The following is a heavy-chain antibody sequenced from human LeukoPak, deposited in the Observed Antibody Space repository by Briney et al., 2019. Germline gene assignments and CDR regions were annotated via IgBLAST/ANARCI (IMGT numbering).Heavy chain of an antibody. D-gene: IGHD2-2*02. CDR3: ARRSGCSSTSCYTGAFDI. CDR1: GYSFTSYW. Sequence: GESLKISCKGSGYSFTSYWIGWVRQMPGKGLEWMGFIYPGDSDTRYSPSFQGQVTISADKSISTAYLQWSSLKASDTAMYYCARRSGCSSTSCYTGAFDIWGQGTMVTVSS. V-gene: IGHV5-51*01. J-gene: IGHJ3*02. CDR2: IYPGDSDT.